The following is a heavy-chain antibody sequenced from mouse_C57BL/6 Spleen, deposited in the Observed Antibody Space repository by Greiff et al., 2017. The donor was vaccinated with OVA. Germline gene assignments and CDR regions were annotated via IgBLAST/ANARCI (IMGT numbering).Heavy chain of an antibody. V-gene: IGHV1-7*01. CDR3: ASNYGFAY. D-gene: IGHD2-1*01. J-gene: IGHJ3*01. CDR2: INPSSGYT. Sequence: QVQLQQSGAELAKPGASVKLSCKASGYTFTSYWMHWVKQRPGQGLEWIGYINPSSGYTKYNQKFKDKDTLTADKSSSTAYMQLSSLTYEDSAVYYCASNYGFAYWGQGTLVTVSA. CDR1: GYTFTSYW.